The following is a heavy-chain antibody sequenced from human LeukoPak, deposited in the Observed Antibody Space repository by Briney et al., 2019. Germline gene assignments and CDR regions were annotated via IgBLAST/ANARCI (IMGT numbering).Heavy chain of an antibody. CDR2: IYYSGST. CDR1: GGSISSGGYY. D-gene: IGHD3-9*01. CDR3: ARGPRYYDILTGYLLRYFDY. V-gene: IGHV4-31*03. J-gene: IGHJ4*02. Sequence: PSQALSRTCTVSGGSISSGGYYWSWIRQHPGKGLEWIGYIYYSGSTYYNPSLKSRVTISVDTSKNQFSLKLSSVTAADTAVYYCARGPRYYDILTGYLLRYFDYWGQGTLVTVSS.